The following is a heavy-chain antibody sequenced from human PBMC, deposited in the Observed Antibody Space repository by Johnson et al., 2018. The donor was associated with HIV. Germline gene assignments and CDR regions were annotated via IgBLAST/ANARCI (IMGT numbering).Heavy chain of an antibody. Sequence: VQLVESGGGLVKPGGSLRLSCAASGFNFSDYYMSWIRQAQGKGLEWVAYISRSGSTVDYADSVKGRFTISRDKARNPLYLQINSLSSEDTAGSCNAHITTTGDNARNSLYLQRNSLMAEDTSVYYCVRPHAFDIWGQGTMVTVSS. J-gene: IGHJ3*02. D-gene: IGHD3-10*02. CDR2: ISRSGSTV. CDR1: GFNFSDYY. CDR3: AHITTTGDNARNSLYLQRNSLMAEDTSVYYCVRPHAFDI. V-gene: IGHV3-11*04.